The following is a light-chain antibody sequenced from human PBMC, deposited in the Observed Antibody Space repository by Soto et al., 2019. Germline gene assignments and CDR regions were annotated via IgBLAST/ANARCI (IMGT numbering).Light chain of an antibody. CDR2: ATT. CDR1: QSVSSNY. Sequence: EIVLTQSPGTLSLSPGERATLSCRATQSVSSNYLTWYQHKSGQAPRLLIYATTTRATGVPDRFSGSGSGTDCTLTISRLEPEDFAVYYCQQYGGSPPFSFGPGTKVD. J-gene: IGKJ3*01. V-gene: IGKV3-20*01. CDR3: QQYGGSPPFS.